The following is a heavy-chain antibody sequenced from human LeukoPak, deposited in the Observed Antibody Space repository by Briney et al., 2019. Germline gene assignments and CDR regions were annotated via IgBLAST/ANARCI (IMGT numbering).Heavy chain of an antibody. V-gene: IGHV4-38-2*02. D-gene: IGHD6-13*01. CDR3: ASLYSSSWYLGDY. Sequence: SETLSLTCTVSGYSISSGYYRRWIRQPPGKGLEWIGSITHSGIPYYSPSLKSRVTISLDTSKNHFSLKLTSVTAADTAVYYCASLYSSSWYLGDYWGQGTLVTVSS. CDR1: GYSISSGYY. CDR2: ITHSGIP. J-gene: IGHJ4*02.